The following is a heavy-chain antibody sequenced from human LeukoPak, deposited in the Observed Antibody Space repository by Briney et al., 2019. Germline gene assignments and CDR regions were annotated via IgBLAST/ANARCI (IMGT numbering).Heavy chain of an antibody. V-gene: IGHV4-39*01. CDR1: GGSISSGSHY. J-gene: IGHJ4*02. CDR2: MLYSGNT. Sequence: SETLSLTCIVSGGSISSGSHYWAWVRQPPGKGLEWIASMLYSGNTYYDPSLKSRVTISVDTSKNQFFLRLSSVTAADTTVYYCARHLDSRGRYFDYWGQGTLVTVSS. CDR3: ARHLDSRGRYFDY. D-gene: IGHD3-22*01.